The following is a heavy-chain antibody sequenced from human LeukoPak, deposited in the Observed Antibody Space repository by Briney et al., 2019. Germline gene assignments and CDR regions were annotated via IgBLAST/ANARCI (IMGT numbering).Heavy chain of an antibody. CDR1: GDSISSGNY. CDR2: IFHTGST. CDR3: TYYYDSSGYA. D-gene: IGHD3-22*01. J-gene: IGHJ4*02. Sequence: SETLSLTCTVSGDSISSGNYWGWIRQPPGKGLEWIGSIFHTGSTYFNLSLKSRVTISVDTSKNQFSLKLSSVTAADTAVYYCTYYYDSSGYAWGQGTLVTVSS. V-gene: IGHV4-38-2*02.